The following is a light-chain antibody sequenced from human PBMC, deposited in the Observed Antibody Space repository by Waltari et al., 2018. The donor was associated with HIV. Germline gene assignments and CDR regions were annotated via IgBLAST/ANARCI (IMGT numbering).Light chain of an antibody. J-gene: IGLJ3*02. CDR2: EVT. Sequence: QSALTQPPSVSGSPGQSVTISCTGTSSDVGSYNRVSWYQQPPGTAPKLMIYEVTNRPSGVPDRFSWSKSGNTASLTISGLQAEDEAHYYCSSYSSSSTWVFGGGTKLTVL. CDR1: SSDVGSYNR. V-gene: IGLV2-18*02. CDR3: SSYSSSSTWV.